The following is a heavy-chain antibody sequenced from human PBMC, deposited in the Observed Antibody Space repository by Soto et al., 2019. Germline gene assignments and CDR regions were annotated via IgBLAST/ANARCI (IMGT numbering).Heavy chain of an antibody. CDR1: GGTVASSHW. D-gene: IGHD2-15*01. Sequence: SETLSLTCGVSGGTVASSHWWSWVRQSPGGGLEWIGNVYHTGDTNFNPSLQSRVTISVDKSNNQFSLRLNSLTAADTAVYFCARRPQIVGVVAAIYYYGMDVWGQGTTVTVSS. CDR2: VYHTGDT. V-gene: IGHV4-4*02. CDR3: ARRPQIVGVVAAIYYYGMDV. J-gene: IGHJ6*02.